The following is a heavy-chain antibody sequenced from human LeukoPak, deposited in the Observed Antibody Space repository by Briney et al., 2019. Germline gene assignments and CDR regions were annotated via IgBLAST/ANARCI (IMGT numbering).Heavy chain of an antibody. D-gene: IGHD3-9*01. J-gene: IGHJ4*02. V-gene: IGHV3-30*02. CDR1: GFTVSSNY. CDR3: AKLGGLRYFDWLAPG. Sequence: GGSLRLSCAASGFTVSSNYISWVRQAPGKGLEWVAFIRYDGSNKYYADSVKGRFAISRDNSKNTLYLQMNSLRAEDTAVYYCAKLGGLRYFDWLAPGWGQGTLVTVSS. CDR2: IRYDGSNK.